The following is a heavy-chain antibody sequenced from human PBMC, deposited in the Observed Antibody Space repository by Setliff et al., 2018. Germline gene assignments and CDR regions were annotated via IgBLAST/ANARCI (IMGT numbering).Heavy chain of an antibody. CDR3: ARVRNTQNGFFDY. CDR1: GGSISSYY. D-gene: IGHD1-1*01. J-gene: IGHJ4*02. Sequence: SETLSLTCTVSGGSISSYYWSWIRQPPGKGLEWIGYIYYSGSTNYNPSLKSRVTISVDTSKNQFSLRLNSVTAADTAVYYCARVRNTQNGFFDYWSQGTLVTVSS. CDR2: IYYSGST. V-gene: IGHV4-59*01.